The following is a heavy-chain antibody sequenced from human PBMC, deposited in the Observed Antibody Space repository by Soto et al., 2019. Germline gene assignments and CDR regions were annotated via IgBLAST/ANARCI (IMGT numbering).Heavy chain of an antibody. D-gene: IGHD4-17*01. CDR2: ISYDGSNK. J-gene: IGHJ4*02. CDR1: GFTFSSYG. V-gene: IGHV3-30*18. CDR3: AKDESFYGDYPSLFDY. Sequence: ESGGGVVQPGRSLRLSCAASGFTFSSYGMHWVRQAPGKGLEWVAVISYDGSNKYYADSVKGRFTISRDNSKNTLYLQMNSLRAEDTAVYYCAKDESFYGDYPSLFDYWGQGTLVTVSS.